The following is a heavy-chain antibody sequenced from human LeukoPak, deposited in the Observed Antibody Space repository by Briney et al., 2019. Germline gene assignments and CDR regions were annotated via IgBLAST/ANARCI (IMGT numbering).Heavy chain of an antibody. CDR3: ARGMVATGS. CDR1: GFTFSYNY. J-gene: IGHJ5*02. D-gene: IGHD5-12*01. V-gene: IGHV3-66*02. Sequence: GVLRLSCAASGFTFSYNYMSWVRQAPGKGLEWVSIIYSDGNTYYADSVKGRFTISRDNSENTVDLQMNSLRVEDTAVYYCARGMVATGSWGQGTLVTVSS. CDR2: IYSDGNT.